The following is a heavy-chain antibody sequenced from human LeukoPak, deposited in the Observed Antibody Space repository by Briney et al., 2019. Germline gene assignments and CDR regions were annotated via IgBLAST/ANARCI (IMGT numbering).Heavy chain of an antibody. CDR2: INPSGGST. J-gene: IGHJ6*04. CDR1: GYTFTNYY. V-gene: IGHV1-46*01. Sequence: ASVKVSCKASGYTFTNYYIHWVRQAPGQGLEWMGIINPSGGSTSYAQKFQGRVTMTSDMSTSTVYMELSSLRSEDTAVYYCARDKGGITILVMDVWGKGTTVTVSS. CDR3: ARDKGGITILVMDV. D-gene: IGHD3-3*01.